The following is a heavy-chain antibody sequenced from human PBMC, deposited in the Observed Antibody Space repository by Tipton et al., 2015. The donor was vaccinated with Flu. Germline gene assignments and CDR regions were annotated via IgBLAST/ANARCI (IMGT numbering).Heavy chain of an antibody. D-gene: IGHD1-1*01. J-gene: IGHJ4*02. V-gene: IGHV4-39*07. Sequence: LRLSCTVSGGSVSSSDFYWGWVRQPPGKGPEWIGSIFHSGTTYYDLSLQSRVTISVDTSKNQYSLKMKSVTAADTAVYYCTRQVEAATRSSSWGQGTLVTVSS. CDR2: IFHSGTT. CDR3: TRQVEAATRSSS. CDR1: GGSVSSSDFY.